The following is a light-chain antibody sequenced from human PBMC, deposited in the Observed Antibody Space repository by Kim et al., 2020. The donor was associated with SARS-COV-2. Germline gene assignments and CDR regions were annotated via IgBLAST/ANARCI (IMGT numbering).Light chain of an antibody. V-gene: IGKV3-20*01. CDR3: QQYGSSVPIT. Sequence: PGERAAPSCRASQSVRNTYLAWYQQTPGKPPRLVMYGAAKRATGIPDRFSGSGSGTDFTLTIDRLEPEDFAVYYCQQYGSSVPITFGQGTRLEIK. J-gene: IGKJ5*01. CDR2: GAA. CDR1: QSVRNTY.